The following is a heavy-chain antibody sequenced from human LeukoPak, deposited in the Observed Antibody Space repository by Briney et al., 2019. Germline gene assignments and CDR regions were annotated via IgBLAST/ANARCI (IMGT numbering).Heavy chain of an antibody. CDR1: GFTFTDYY. J-gene: IGHJ4*02. CDR2: ISSSGFTI. V-gene: IGHV3-11*01. Sequence: GGPLRLSCAASGFTFTDYYMSWIRQAPGKGLEWISYISSSGFTISYADSVKGRFTISRDSSRNTLFLQMSSLRAEDTAVYYCVREDLGIEYWGQGTLVTVSP. CDR3: VREDLGIEY. D-gene: IGHD3/OR15-3a*01.